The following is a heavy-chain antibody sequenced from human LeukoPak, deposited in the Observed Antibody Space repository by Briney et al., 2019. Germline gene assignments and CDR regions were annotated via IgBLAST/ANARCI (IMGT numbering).Heavy chain of an antibody. D-gene: IGHD3-16*01. J-gene: IGHJ4*02. Sequence: SETLSLTCAVYGGSFSGYYWSWIRQPPGKGLEWIGEINHSGSTNYNPSLKSRVTISVDTSKNQFSLKLSSVTAADTAVYYCATLYAGGNYWGQGTLVTVSS. V-gene: IGHV4-34*01. CDR1: GGSFSGYY. CDR2: INHSGST. CDR3: ATLYAGGNY.